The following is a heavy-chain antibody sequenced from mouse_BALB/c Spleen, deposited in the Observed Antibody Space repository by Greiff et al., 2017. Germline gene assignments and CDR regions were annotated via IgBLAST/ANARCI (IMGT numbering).Heavy chain of an antibody. D-gene: IGHD2-1*01. J-gene: IGHJ1*01. V-gene: IGHV1-67*01. Sequence: QVQLQQSGPELVRPGVSVKISCKGSGYTFTDYAMHWVKQSPAKSLEWIGVISTYSGNTNYNQKFKGKATMTVDKSSSTAYMELARLTSEDSAIYYGSRGHYGNYRDFDVWGAGTTVTVSS. CDR2: ISTYSGNT. CDR1: GYTFTDYA. CDR3: SRGHYGNYRDFDV.